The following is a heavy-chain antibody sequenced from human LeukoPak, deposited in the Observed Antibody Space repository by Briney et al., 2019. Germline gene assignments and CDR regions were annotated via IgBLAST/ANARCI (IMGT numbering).Heavy chain of an antibody. CDR1: RFTFSSYA. Sequence: GGSLRFSCAASRFTFSSYAMSWVRQAPGKGLEWVSTISGRGDSTYYADSVKGRFTISRDNSRNTLYLQMNTLRAEDTAVYYCAKAIAAPVWYFDLWGRGTLVTVSS. V-gene: IGHV3-23*01. J-gene: IGHJ2*01. CDR3: AKAIAAPVWYFDL. D-gene: IGHD6-13*01. CDR2: ISGRGDST.